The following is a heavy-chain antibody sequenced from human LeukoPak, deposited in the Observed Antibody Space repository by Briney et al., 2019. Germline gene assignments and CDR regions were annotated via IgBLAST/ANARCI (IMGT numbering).Heavy chain of an antibody. CDR2: IYYTGQT. D-gene: IGHD4-23*01. CDR1: GGSMSGYH. J-gene: IGHJ2*01. V-gene: IGHV4-59*08. Sequence: SETLSLTCTVSGGSMSGYHWSWIRQPPGKGLEWIAFIYYTGQTNYNPSLKSRVTISLDTSKNQFSLTLTSVTAADTAVYYCVRLSVVSPHRYFDLWGRGTLVTVSS. CDR3: VRLSVVSPHRYFDL.